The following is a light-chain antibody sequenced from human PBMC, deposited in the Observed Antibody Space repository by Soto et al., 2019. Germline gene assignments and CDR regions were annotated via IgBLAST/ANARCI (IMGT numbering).Light chain of an antibody. Sequence: EIVLTQSPATLSLSPGERAALSCRASQSVSSYFAWYQQKPGQAPRLLIYDASKRAPGIPARFSGSGSGTDFTLTISRLEPDDFAVYYCQQRSKWPSTFGGGTKVEMK. CDR2: DAS. CDR1: QSVSSY. J-gene: IGKJ4*01. CDR3: QQRSKWPST. V-gene: IGKV3-11*01.